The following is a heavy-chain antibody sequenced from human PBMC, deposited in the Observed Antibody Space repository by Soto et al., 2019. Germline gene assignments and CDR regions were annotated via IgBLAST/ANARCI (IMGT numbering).Heavy chain of an antibody. V-gene: IGHV3-30*18. D-gene: IGHD2-2*01. CDR2: ISYDGSNK. J-gene: IGHJ6*02. Sequence: PGGSLRLSCAASGFTFSSYGMHWVRQAPGKGLEWVAVISYDGSNKYYADSVKGRFTISRDNSKNTLYLQMNSLRAEDTAVYYCAKDLFDPPPIVVVPAATYYYYGMEVWGQGTTVTVSS. CDR1: GFTFSSYG. CDR3: AKDLFDPPPIVVVPAATYYYYGMEV.